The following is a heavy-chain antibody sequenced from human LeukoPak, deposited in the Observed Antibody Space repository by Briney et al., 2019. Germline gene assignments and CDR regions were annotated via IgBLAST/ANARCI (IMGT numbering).Heavy chain of an antibody. V-gene: IGHV3-11*04. CDR1: GFTFSDYY. CDR2: ISSSGNST. Sequence: GGSLRLSCAASGFTFSDYYMSWIRQAPGKGLEWVSYISSSGNSTCYSDSVRGRFTISRDNAKNSLHLQMNSLRAEDTAVYYCARDGGSGWYFDYWGQGTLATVSS. D-gene: IGHD6-25*01. J-gene: IGHJ4*02. CDR3: ARDGGSGWYFDY.